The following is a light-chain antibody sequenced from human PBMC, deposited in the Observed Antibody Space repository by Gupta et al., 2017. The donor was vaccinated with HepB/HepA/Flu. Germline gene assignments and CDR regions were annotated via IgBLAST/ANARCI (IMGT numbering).Light chain of an antibody. CDR2: KAS. Sequence: DSQMTHSPSTLSASVGDRVTITCRASQSISSWLAWYQQKPGKAPKLLLYKASMLETAVLSTISGSRSAGAFTLTIISLLPPDFATYYCRHENSYPCIFGEGTKMEIK. CDR3: RHENSYPCI. V-gene: IGKV1-5*03. J-gene: IGKJ2*02. CDR1: QSISSW.